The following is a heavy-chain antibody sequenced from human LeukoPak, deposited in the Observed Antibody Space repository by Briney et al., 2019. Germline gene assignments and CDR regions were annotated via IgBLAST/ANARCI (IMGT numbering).Heavy chain of an antibody. CDR3: AREYSAGWFDP. Sequence: GRSLRLACAASGFTFSSYGMHWVRQAPGKGLEWVAVIWYDGSNKFYADSVKGRFTISRDNSKNTLYLQMNSLRAEDTAVYYCAREYSAGWFDPWGQGTLVTVSS. J-gene: IGHJ5*02. D-gene: IGHD6-13*01. V-gene: IGHV3-33*01. CDR1: GFTFSSYG. CDR2: IWYDGSNK.